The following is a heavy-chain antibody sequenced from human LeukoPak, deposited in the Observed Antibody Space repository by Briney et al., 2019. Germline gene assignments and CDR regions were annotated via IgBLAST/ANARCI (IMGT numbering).Heavy chain of an antibody. CDR1: GFTFSSYS. Sequence: GGSLRLSCAASGFTFSSYSMDWVRQAPGKGLEWVSSISSSSSYIYYADSVKGRFTISRDNAKNSLYLQMNSLRAEDTAVYYCARGSRGLYFDYWGQGTLVTVSS. CDR3: ARGSRGLYFDY. J-gene: IGHJ4*02. V-gene: IGHV3-21*01. CDR2: ISSSSSYI.